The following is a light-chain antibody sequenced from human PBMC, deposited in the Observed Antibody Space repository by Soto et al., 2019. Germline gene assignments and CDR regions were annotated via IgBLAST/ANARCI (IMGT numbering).Light chain of an antibody. V-gene: IGKV1-6*01. CDR2: GAK. CDR1: QAISNY. CDR3: LQDYNYPLT. Sequence: IQMTQSPSFLSASVGDRVTITCRASQAISNYLNWYQQKPGKAPNLLIFGAKTLQSGVPSRFSGSGSETEFTLSISSLQPEDFATYYCLQDYNYPLTFGGGTKVDIK. J-gene: IGKJ4*01.